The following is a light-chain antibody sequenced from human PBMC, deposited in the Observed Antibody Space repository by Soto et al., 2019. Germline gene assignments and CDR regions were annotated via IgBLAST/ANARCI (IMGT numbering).Light chain of an antibody. J-gene: IGKJ5*01. CDR1: QSVSGN. Sequence: EILMTQSPSTLPVSPGERATLSCRASQSVSGNLAWYQQKPGQAPRLLIYGASTRATGIPARFSGSGSGTGFTLTISSLQSEDFAVYYCQQYNNWPPTFGQGTRLEIK. CDR3: QQYNNWPPT. CDR2: GAS. V-gene: IGKV3-15*01.